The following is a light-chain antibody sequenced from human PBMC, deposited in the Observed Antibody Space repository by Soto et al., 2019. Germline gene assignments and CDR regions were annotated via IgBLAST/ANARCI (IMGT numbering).Light chain of an antibody. V-gene: IGLV2-14*01. CDR2: EVS. CDR3: SSYTTTITPVV. Sequence: QSALTQPASVSGSPGQSITISCTGTNSDVGGYNYVSWYQQNPRKAPKLIIYEVSNRPSGVSNRFSGSKSGNAASLTISGLQAEDEADYYCSSYTTTITPVVFGGGTKLTVL. CDR1: NSDVGGYNY. J-gene: IGLJ3*02.